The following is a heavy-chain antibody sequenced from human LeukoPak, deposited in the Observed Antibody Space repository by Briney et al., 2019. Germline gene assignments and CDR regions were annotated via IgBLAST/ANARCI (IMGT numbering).Heavy chain of an antibody. CDR1: GGSLSGYY. Sequence: SETLSLTCAVYGGSLSGYYWSWIRQPPGKGLEWIGEINHSGSTNYNPSLKSRVTISVDTSKNQFSLKLSSVTAADTAVYYCARGPDVTAMLNWGQGTLVTVSS. D-gene: IGHD2-21*02. CDR2: INHSGST. CDR3: ARGPDVTAMLN. J-gene: IGHJ4*02. V-gene: IGHV4-34*01.